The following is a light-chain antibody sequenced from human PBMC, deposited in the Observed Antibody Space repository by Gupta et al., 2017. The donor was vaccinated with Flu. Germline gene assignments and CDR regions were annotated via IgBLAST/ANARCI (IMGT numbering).Light chain of an antibody. V-gene: IGKV3-20*01. Sequence: ENVLTQSPASLSLSPGERAILSCRASQNVGSNSLAWYQQKPGHAPRLLIYGASNRATGIPDRFSGSGSGTDFTLTISRLEPEDFAVYYCQQYVSSPFTFGLGTKLEIK. CDR2: GAS. CDR1: QNVGSNS. CDR3: QQYVSSPFT. J-gene: IGKJ2*01.